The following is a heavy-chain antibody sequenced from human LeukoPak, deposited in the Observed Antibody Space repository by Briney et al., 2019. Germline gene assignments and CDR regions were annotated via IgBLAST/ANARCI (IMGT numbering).Heavy chain of an antibody. J-gene: IGHJ4*02. CDR3: ARVRPRYYYDSSGPHDY. CDR2: INHSGST. Sequence: SETLSLTCAVYGGSFSGYYWSWIRQHPGKGLEWIGEINHSGSTNYNPSLKSRVTISVDTSKNRFSLKLSSVTAADTAVYYCARVRPRYYYDSSGPHDYWGQGTLVTVSS. CDR1: GGSFSGYY. V-gene: IGHV4-34*01. D-gene: IGHD3-22*01.